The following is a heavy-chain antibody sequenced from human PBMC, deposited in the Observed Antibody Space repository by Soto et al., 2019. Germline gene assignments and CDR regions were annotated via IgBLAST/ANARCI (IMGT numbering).Heavy chain of an antibody. CDR1: GGTFSSYA. CDR2: IIPIFGTA. Sequence: ASVTVSCKASGGTFSSYAISWVRQAPGQGLEWMGGIIPIFGTANYAQKFQGRVTITADESTSTAYMELSSLRSEDTAVYYCARSGAGHSYGSYYYGMDVWGQGTTVTVSS. V-gene: IGHV1-69*13. D-gene: IGHD5-18*01. CDR3: ARSGAGHSYGSYYYGMDV. J-gene: IGHJ6*02.